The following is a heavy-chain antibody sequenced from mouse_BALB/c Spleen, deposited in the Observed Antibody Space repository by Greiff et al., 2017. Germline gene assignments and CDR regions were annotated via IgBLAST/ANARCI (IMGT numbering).Heavy chain of an antibody. CDR3: ARRGGTTAWFAY. Sequence: VQLQQSGPELVKPGASVKISCKASGYAFSSSWMNWVKQRPGQGLEWIGRIYPGDGDTNYNGKFKGKATLTADKSSSTAYMQLSSLTSVDSAVYFCARRGGTTAWFAYWGQGTLVTVSA. D-gene: IGHD1-1*01. V-gene: IGHV1-82*01. CDR2: IYPGDGDT. CDR1: GYAFSSSW. J-gene: IGHJ3*01.